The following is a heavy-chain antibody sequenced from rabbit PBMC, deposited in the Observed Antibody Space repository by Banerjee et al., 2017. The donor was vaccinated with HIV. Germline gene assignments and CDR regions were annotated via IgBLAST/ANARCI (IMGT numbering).Heavy chain of an antibody. CDR1: GFSFSINYY. J-gene: IGHJ4*01. CDR3: ARDLAGVIGWNFNL. V-gene: IGHV1S45*01. CDR2: INTGNT. D-gene: IGHD4-1*01. Sequence: QEQLEESGGDLVKPEGSLTLTCTASGFSFSINYYMSWVRQAPGKGLEWIGCINTGNTVYASWAKGPFTISKTSSTTVTLQMTSLTAADTATYFCARDLAGVIGWNFNLWGPGTLVTVS.